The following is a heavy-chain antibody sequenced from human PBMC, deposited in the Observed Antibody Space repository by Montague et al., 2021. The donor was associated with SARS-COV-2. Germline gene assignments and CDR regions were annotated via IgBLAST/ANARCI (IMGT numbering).Heavy chain of an antibody. J-gene: IGHJ6*02. CDR3: ARRTYDILTGYDYGMDV. CDR2: IDWDDDK. Sequence: LEQVKPTQTLTLTCTFSGFSLSTSGMCVSWIRQPPGKALEWLARIDWDDDKYYSTSLKTRLTISNDTSKNQVVLTMTNMDPVDTATYYCARRTYDILTGYDYGMDVWGQGTTVTVSS. D-gene: IGHD3-9*01. V-gene: IGHV2-70*11. CDR1: GFSLSTSGMC.